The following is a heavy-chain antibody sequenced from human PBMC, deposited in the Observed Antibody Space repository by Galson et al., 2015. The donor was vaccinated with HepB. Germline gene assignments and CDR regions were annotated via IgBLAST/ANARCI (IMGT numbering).Heavy chain of an antibody. CDR1: GDSVSSNSAA. J-gene: IGHJ3*02. Sequence: CAISGDSVSSNSAAWNWIRQSPSRGLEWLGRTYYRSKWYNDYAVSVKSRITINPDTSKNQFSPQLNSVTPEDTAVYYCARDSPPDPTPPTFTRGYSIGPGALDIWGQGTMVTVSS. D-gene: IGHD5-18*01. V-gene: IGHV6-1*01. CDR3: ARDSPPDPTPPTFTRGYSIGPGALDI. CDR2: TYYRSKWYN.